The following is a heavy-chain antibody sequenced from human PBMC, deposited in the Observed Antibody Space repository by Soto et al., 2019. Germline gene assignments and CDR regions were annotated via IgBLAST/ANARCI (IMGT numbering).Heavy chain of an antibody. CDR1: GFTFSSYS. V-gene: IGHV3-48*02. CDR3: ARDSALGAYSGSWYARGAIFDY. J-gene: IGHJ4*02. D-gene: IGHD6-13*01. CDR2: ISSSSSTI. Sequence: EVQLVESGGGLVQPGGSLRLSCAASGFTFSSYSMNWVRQAPGKGLEWVSYISSSSSTIYYADSVKGRFTISRDNAKNSPYLQMNRPREQDTAMYYCARDSALGAYSGSWYARGAIFDYWGQGTLVTVSS.